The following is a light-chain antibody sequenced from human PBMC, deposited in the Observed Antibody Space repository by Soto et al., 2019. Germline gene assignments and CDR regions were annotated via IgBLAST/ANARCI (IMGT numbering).Light chain of an antibody. CDR3: EAWDDSLNGRV. CDR2: NNN. J-gene: IGLJ3*02. CDR1: SSNIGSNT. Sequence: QSVLTQPHSASGTPGQRATISCSGSSSNIGSNTVNWYQHLPGTAPHLLIYNNNQRPSGVPDRFSGSKSGTSASLAISGLQSEDEADYYCEAWDDSLNGRVFGGGTKVTVL. V-gene: IGLV1-44*01.